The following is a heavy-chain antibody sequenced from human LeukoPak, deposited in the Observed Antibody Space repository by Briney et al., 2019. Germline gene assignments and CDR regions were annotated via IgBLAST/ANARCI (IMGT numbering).Heavy chain of an antibody. J-gene: IGHJ3*02. Sequence: GGSLRLSCAAFSSYWMTWVRQAPGKGLEWVSSISSSSSYIYYADSVKGRFTISRDNAKNSLYLQMNSLRAEDTAVYYCARGEYYYDSSGYYHDAFDIWGQGTMVTVSS. V-gene: IGHV3-21*04. D-gene: IGHD3-22*01. CDR2: ISSSSSYI. CDR3: ARGEYYYDSSGYYHDAFDI. CDR1: SSYW.